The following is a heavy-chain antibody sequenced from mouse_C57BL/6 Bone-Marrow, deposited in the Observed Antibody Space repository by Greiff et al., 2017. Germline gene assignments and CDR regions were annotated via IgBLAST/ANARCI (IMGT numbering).Heavy chain of an antibody. CDR1: GYSITSDY. D-gene: IGHD2-4*01. V-gene: IGHV3-8*01. CDR3: ARSFYYEYDVLLAMDY. J-gene: IGHJ4*01. Sequence: EVQLQESGPGLAKPSQTLSLTCSVTGYSITSDYWNWIRKFPGNKLEYMGYISYSGSTYYNPSLKSRISITRDTSKNQYYRQLNSVTTEDTATYYCARSFYYEYDVLLAMDYWGQGTSVTVSS. CDR2: ISYSGST.